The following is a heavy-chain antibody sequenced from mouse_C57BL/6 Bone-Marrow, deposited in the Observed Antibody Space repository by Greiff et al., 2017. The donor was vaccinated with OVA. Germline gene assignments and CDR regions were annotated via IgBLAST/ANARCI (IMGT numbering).Heavy chain of an antibody. D-gene: IGHD1-1*01. CDR3: VSHGNSYANAMDY. J-gene: IGHJ4*01. CDR1: GFTFNTYA. V-gene: IGHV10-3*01. CDR2: IRSKSSNYAT. Sequence: EVQRVESGGGLVQPKGSLKLSCAASGFTFNTYAMHWVRQAPGKGLEWVARIRSKSSNYATSYADSVKDRFTISSDDSPSMLYLQMNNLITEDTAMYDCVSHGNSYANAMDYWGQGTSVTVSS.